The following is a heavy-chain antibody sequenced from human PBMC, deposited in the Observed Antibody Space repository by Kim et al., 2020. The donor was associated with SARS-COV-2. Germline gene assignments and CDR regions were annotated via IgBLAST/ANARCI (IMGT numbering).Heavy chain of an antibody. D-gene: IGHD3-3*01. V-gene: IGHV1-18*01. CDR3: AREAERVTIFGVVSFAFDI. J-gene: IGHJ3*02. Sequence: ASVKVSCKASGYTFTSYGISWVRQAPGQGLEWMGWISAYNGNTNYAQKLHGRVTMTTDTSTSTAYMELRSLRSDDTAVYYCAREAERVTIFGVVSFAFDIWGQGTMVTVSS. CDR2: ISAYNGNT. CDR1: GYTFTSYG.